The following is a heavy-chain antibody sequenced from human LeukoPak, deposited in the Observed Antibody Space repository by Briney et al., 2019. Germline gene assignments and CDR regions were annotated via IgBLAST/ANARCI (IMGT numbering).Heavy chain of an antibody. Sequence: GGSLRLSCAASGFTFSTNIMNWVRQAPGKGLEWVSSISSGSNYIYYADSVKGRSTISRDNTKNSLYLQMNSLRAEDTAVYYCARDLGGYSEFDYWGQGTLVTVSS. CDR1: GFTFSTNI. V-gene: IGHV3-21*04. J-gene: IGHJ4*02. D-gene: IGHD3-22*01. CDR2: ISSGSNYI. CDR3: ARDLGGYSEFDY.